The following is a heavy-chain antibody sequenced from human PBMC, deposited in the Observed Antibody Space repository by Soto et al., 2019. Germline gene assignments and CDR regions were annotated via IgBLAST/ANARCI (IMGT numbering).Heavy chain of an antibody. D-gene: IGHD3-3*01. CDR3: ARGGDFWLGNAFDI. Sequence: EVQLVESGGGLVQPGGSLRLSCAASGFTFSSYWMSWVRQAPGKGLEWVANIKQDGSEKYYVDSVKGRFTISRDNAKNSLYLQMNSLRAEDTAVYYCARGGDFWLGNAFDIWGQGTMVTVSS. CDR2: IKQDGSEK. J-gene: IGHJ3*02. CDR1: GFTFSSYW. V-gene: IGHV3-7*01.